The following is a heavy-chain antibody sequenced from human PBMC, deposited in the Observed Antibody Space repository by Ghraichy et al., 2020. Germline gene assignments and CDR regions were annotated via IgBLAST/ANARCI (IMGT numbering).Heavy chain of an antibody. J-gene: IGHJ6*03. Sequence: SQTLSLTCAISGDSVSSNSAAWNWIRQSPSRGLEWLGRTYYRSKWYNDYAVSVKSRITINPDTSKNQFSLQLNSVTPEDTAVYYCARATDSSGWYVEVDYYYYYMDVWGKGTTVTVSS. D-gene: IGHD6-19*01. V-gene: IGHV6-1*01. CDR2: TYYRSKWYN. CDR3: ARATDSSGWYVEVDYYYYYMDV. CDR1: GDSVSSNSAA.